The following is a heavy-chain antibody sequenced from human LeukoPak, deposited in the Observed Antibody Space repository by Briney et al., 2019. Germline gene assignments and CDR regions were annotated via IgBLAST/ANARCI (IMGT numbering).Heavy chain of an antibody. CDR1: YDSISGGAYY. J-gene: IGHJ4*02. CDR3: ARENYFYGD. D-gene: IGHD3-10*01. Sequence: SETLSLTCTVSYDSISGGAYYWTWIRQPAGRGLEWIGRIYASGSTNYNPSLKSRVTISIDTSKNQFSLKLSSVTAADTAVYYCARENYFYGDWGQGTLVTVSS. CDR2: IYASGST. V-gene: IGHV4-61*02.